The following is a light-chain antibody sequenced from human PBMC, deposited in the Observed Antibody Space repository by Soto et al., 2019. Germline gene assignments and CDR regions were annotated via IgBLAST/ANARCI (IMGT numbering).Light chain of an antibody. CDR2: GAS. Sequence: EIVMTQSPATLSVSPEERATLSCRASQSGSSNFAWYQQKPGQAPRLLIYGASTRAPGIPAMFSGSGSGTEFTLTISGLQSEDFAVYYCQQYNNWPPWTFGQGTKVEIK. V-gene: IGKV3-15*01. CDR3: QQYNNWPPWT. J-gene: IGKJ1*01. CDR1: QSGSSN.